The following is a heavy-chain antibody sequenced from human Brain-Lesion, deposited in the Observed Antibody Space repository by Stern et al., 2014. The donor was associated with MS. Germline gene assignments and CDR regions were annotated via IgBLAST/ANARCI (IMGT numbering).Heavy chain of an antibody. CDR3: ARGRVVPGFQYYATDV. CDR2: IFNSGST. D-gene: IGHD2-2*01. J-gene: IGHJ6*02. Sequence: QLQLQESGPGLVKPSQTLSLSCTVSGGSISSGGYYWSWIRQPAGKGLEWIGRIFNSGSTSYNPSLKTRVTLSIETAKNQFSLRLNSMTAADTAVYYCARGRVVPGFQYYATDVWGQGTTVIVSS. V-gene: IGHV4-61*02. CDR1: GGSISSGGYY.